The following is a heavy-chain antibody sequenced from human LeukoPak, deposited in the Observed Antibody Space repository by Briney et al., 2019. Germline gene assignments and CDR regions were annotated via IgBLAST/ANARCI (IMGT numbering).Heavy chain of an antibody. CDR2: IYYSGST. J-gene: IGHJ4*02. D-gene: IGHD1-26*01. CDR3: ARVAGGSAADY. Sequence: SETLSLTCTVSGGSISSGGYYWSWIRQHPGKGLEWIGYIYYSGSTYYNPSLKSRVTILVDTSKNQFSLKLSSVTAADTAVYYCARVAGGSAADYWGQGTLVTVSS. CDR1: GGSISSGGYY. V-gene: IGHV4-31*03.